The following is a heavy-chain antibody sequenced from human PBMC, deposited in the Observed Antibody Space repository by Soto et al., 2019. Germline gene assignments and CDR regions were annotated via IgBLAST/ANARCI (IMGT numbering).Heavy chain of an antibody. V-gene: IGHV1-69*02. CDR1: GGTFSSYT. CDR3: ARRMSS. D-gene: IGHD1-26*01. Sequence: QVQLVQSGAEVKKPGSSMKVSCKASGGTFSSYTISWVRQAPGQGFEWMGRIVPILGIATYSQRFQGRVTITADKSTATAYLELSSLTSEDTAVYYCARRMSSWGQGTLVTVSS. J-gene: IGHJ5*02. CDR2: IVPILGIA.